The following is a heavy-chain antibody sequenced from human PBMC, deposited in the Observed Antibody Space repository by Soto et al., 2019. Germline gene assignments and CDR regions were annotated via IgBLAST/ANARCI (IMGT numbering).Heavy chain of an antibody. Sequence: SETLSLTCTVSGGSISGYYWSWIRQPPGKGLEWIGYIYYSATTNYNPPLKSRVTISVDASKNQFSLKLSSVTAADTAVYYCARVPDRWGQGTLVTVSS. J-gene: IGHJ5*02. D-gene: IGHD2-2*01. V-gene: IGHV4-59*01. CDR2: IYYSATT. CDR1: GGSISGYY. CDR3: ARVPDR.